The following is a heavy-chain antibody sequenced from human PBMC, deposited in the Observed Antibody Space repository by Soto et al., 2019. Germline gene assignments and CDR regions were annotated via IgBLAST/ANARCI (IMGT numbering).Heavy chain of an antibody. J-gene: IGHJ4*02. V-gene: IGHV1-46*03. CDR3: ARVERYGSGSYYSFFDY. CDR1: GYTFTSYY. CDR2: INPSGGST. D-gene: IGHD3-10*01. Sequence: QVQLVQSGAEVKKPGASVKVSCKASGYTFTSYYMHWVRQAPGQGLEWMGIINPSGGSTSYAQKFQGRVTMTRDTSTSTVYMELSSLRSEDTAVYYWARVERYGSGSYYSFFDYWGQGTLVTVSS.